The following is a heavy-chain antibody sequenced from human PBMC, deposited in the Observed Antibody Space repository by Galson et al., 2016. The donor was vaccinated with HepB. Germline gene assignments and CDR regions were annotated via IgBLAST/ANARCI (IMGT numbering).Heavy chain of an antibody. CDR2: INQSGSM. CDR1: GGPFGGYY. Sequence: ETLSLTCAVYGGPFGGYYWTWIRQSPGKGLEWIGEINQSGSMNYNPSLKSRVIISVDTSKNQFSLKLNSLTAADTAVYYCARVHLFPSAFDVWGQGTMVTVSS. V-gene: IGHV4-34*01. CDR3: ARVHLFPSAFDV. D-gene: IGHD3-10*01. J-gene: IGHJ3*01.